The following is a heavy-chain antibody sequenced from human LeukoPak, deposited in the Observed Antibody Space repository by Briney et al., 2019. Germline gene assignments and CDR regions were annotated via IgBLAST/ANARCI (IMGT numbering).Heavy chain of an antibody. J-gene: IGHJ4*02. CDR2: IIPILGIA. V-gene: IGHV1-69*02. CDR3: ARSYQYYYDSSGLDY. Sequence: SVKVSCKASGYTFTGFCIHWVRQAPGQGLEWMGRIIPILGIANYAQKFQGRVTITADKSTSTAYMELSSLRSEDTAVYYCARSYQYYYDSSGLDYWGQGTLVTVSS. D-gene: IGHD3-22*01. CDR1: GYTFTGFC.